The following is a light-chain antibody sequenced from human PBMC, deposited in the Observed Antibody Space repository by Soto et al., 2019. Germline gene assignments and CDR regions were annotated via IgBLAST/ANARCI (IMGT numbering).Light chain of an antibody. CDR2: DVS. CDR3: SSYTISSTPVV. V-gene: IGLV2-14*01. CDR1: SSDVGGYNY. Sequence: QSALTQPASVSGSPGQSITISCTGTSSDVGGYNYVSWYQQLPGKAPKLMIFDVSNRPSGVSNRFSGSKSGNTASLTISGLQAEDEADYYCSSYTISSTPVVFGGGTKVTVL. J-gene: IGLJ2*01.